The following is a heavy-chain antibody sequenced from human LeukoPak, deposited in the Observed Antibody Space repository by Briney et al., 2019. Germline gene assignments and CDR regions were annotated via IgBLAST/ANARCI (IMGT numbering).Heavy chain of an antibody. J-gene: IGHJ6*04. CDR2: IYYSGST. Sequence: SQTLSLTCTVSGGSISSGDYYWRWIRQPPGKGLEWIGYIYYSGSTYYNPSLKSRVTISVDTSKNQFSLKLSSVTAADTAVYYCARDRVVTMVWGVIPRRYYGMDVWGKGTTVTVSS. D-gene: IGHD3-10*01. CDR3: ARDRVVTMVWGVIPRRYYGMDV. CDR1: GGSISSGDYY. V-gene: IGHV4-30-4*01.